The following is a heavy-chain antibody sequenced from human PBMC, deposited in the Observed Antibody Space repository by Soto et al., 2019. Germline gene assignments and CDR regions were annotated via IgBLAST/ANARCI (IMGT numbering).Heavy chain of an antibody. CDR3: TKSCYFDS. D-gene: IGHD2-15*01. CDR1: GFTFSNYA. Sequence: VQLLESGGGLVQPGGSLRLSCAASGFTFSNYAMSWVRQAPGTALEWVSSINIVGGNTNYADSVRGRFTMSRDDSKNTVFLQMNSLRAEGTAIYYCTKSCYFDSWGQGTLVTVSS. V-gene: IGHV3-23*01. CDR2: INIVGGNT. J-gene: IGHJ4*02.